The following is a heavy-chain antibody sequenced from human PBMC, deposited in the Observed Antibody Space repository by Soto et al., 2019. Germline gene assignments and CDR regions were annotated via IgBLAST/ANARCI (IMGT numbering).Heavy chain of an antibody. CDR2: IYHSGST. Sequence: QVQLQESGPGLVKPSGTLSLTCAVSGGSISSSNWWSWVRQPPGKGLEWIGEIYHSGSTNYNPSLKSRVTISVDKSKNQYPLKLSSVTAADTAVYYCARERSAVADPIKRDYWGQGTLVTVSS. CDR1: GGSISSSNW. V-gene: IGHV4-4*02. J-gene: IGHJ4*02. D-gene: IGHD6-19*01. CDR3: ARERSAVADPIKRDY.